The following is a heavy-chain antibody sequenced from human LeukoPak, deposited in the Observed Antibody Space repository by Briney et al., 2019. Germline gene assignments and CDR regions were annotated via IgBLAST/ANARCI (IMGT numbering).Heavy chain of an antibody. J-gene: IGHJ4*02. D-gene: IGHD3-16*01. Sequence: GGSLRLSCAASGFTFSSYWMHWVRQAPGKGLVWVSRINSDGSSTSYADSVKGRFTISRDNAKNTLYLQMNSLRAEDTAVYYCARDEAYDYVWGNYYFDYWGQGTLVTVSS. V-gene: IGHV3-74*01. CDR3: ARDEAYDYVWGNYYFDY. CDR1: GFTFSSYW. CDR2: INSDGSST.